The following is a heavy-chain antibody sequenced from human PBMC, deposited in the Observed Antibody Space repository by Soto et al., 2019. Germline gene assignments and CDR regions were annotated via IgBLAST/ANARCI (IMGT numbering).Heavy chain of an antibody. J-gene: IGHJ4*02. V-gene: IGHV5-51*01. CDR2: IYPGYSDT. D-gene: IGHD1-26*01. Sequence: GESLKISCKGSGYSFTSYWIGWVRQMPGKGLEWMGIIYPGYSDTRYSPSFQGQVTISADKSISTAYLQLSSLNASATAMYFCARLDIVGATIKGFYFDYWGQGTLVTVSS. CDR1: GYSFTSYW. CDR3: ARLDIVGATIKGFYFDY.